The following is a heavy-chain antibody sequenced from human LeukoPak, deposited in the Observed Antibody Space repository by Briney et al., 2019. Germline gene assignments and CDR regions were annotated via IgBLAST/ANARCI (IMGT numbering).Heavy chain of an antibody. Sequence: SETLSLTCTVSGGSVSSSSYYWGWLRQPPGKGLEWIGSIYYSGSTYYNPSLKSRVTISVDTSKNQFSLKLSSVTAADTAVYYCAAGAAADYLGYFDYWGQGTLVTVSS. D-gene: IGHD6-13*01. J-gene: IGHJ4*02. CDR3: AAGAAADYLGYFDY. V-gene: IGHV4-39*07. CDR1: GGSVSSSSYY. CDR2: IYYSGST.